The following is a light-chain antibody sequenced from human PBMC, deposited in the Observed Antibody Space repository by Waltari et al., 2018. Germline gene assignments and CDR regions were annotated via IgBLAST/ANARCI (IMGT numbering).Light chain of an antibody. J-gene: IGKJ4*01. CDR1: QSIFYRSNNKNY. V-gene: IGKV4-1*01. CDR3: QQYYSPPLT. CDR2: GAS. Sequence: DIVMTQSPDSLAVFLGERATINCKSSQSIFYRSNNKNYLAWYHQKSGQPPKLLIYGASTRESGVPDRFSGSGSGTDFTLTISSLQAEDVAVYFCQQYYSPPLTFGGGTKVEIK.